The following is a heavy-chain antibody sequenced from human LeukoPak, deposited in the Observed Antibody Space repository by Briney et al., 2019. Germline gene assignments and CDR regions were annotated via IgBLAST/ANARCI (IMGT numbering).Heavy chain of an antibody. V-gene: IGHV4-59*01. D-gene: IGHD6-19*01. CDR1: GGSISSYY. J-gene: IGHJ6*03. Sequence: SETLSLTCTVSGGSISSYYWSWIRQPPGKGLEWMGYIYYSGSTNYNPSLKSRVTISVDTSKNQFSLKLSSVTAADTAVYYCARGLAPGWGYYHYYMDVWGKGTTVTISS. CDR2: IYYSGST. CDR3: ARGLAPGWGYYHYYMDV.